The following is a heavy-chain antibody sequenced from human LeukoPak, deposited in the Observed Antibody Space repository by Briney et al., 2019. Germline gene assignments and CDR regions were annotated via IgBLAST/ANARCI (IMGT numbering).Heavy chain of an antibody. D-gene: IGHD6-19*01. J-gene: IGHJ5*02. Sequence: PGGSLRLSCAASGFTSSSYGMHWVRQAPGKGLEWVAVISYDGSNKYYADSVKGRFTISRDNSNNTLYLQMNSLRAEDTAVYYCAKDRYSSVWNDNWFDPWGQGTLVTVSS. CDR2: ISYDGSNK. V-gene: IGHV3-30*18. CDR3: AKDRYSSVWNDNWFDP. CDR1: GFTSSSYG.